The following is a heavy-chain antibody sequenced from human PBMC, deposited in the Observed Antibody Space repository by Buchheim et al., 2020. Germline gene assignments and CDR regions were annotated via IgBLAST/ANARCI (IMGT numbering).Heavy chain of an antibody. CDR2: IWYDGSNK. J-gene: IGHJ4*01. V-gene: IGHV3-33*01. D-gene: IGHD1-7*01. CDR3: AGANWNYVEGLDY. CDR1: GFTFSSYG. Sequence: QVQLVESGGGVVQPGRSLRLSCAASGFTFSSYGMHWVRQAPGKGLEWVAVIWYDGSNKYYADSVKGRFTISRDNPKNKLYLQMNSLRAEDTAVYYCAGANWNYVEGLDYWGHGTL.